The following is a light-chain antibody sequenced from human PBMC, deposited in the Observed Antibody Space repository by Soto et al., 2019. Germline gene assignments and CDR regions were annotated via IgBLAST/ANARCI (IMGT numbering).Light chain of an antibody. CDR1: SSDVGNYNY. J-gene: IGLJ2*01. CDR3: ATWDGSLPAEV. Sequence: QSALTQPASVSGSPGQSITISCTGTSSDVGNYNYVSWYQEHPGKAPRLIIYQVTNRPSGVSNRFSGSKSGHTASLTISGLQAEDEADYYCATWDGSLPAEVFGGGTKVTVL. V-gene: IGLV2-14*01. CDR2: QVT.